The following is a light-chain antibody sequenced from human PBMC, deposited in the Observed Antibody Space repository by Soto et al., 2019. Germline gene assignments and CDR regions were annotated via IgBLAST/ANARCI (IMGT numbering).Light chain of an antibody. J-gene: IGKJ4*01. CDR1: QSISSY. Sequence: AIGMTQAPSSFSVSTGDRVTVTCRASQSISSYLAWYQVKPGKAPRLLIYIASYLESGVPARFSGSGSGTDFALTISTSQSEDFAIYYCQQYFSCPLTFGGGTKVEIK. V-gene: IGKV1-8*01. CDR2: IAS. CDR3: QQYFSCPLT.